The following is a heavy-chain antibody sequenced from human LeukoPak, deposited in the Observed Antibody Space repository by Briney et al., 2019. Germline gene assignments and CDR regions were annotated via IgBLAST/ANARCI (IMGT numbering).Heavy chain of an antibody. Sequence: PGGSLRLSRAASGFTFSSYWIHWVRQPPGKGLVWVSRINSDGSSTSYADSVKGRFTISRDNAKNTLYLQMNSLRAEDTAVYYCARGIYYSIAAAAPDYWGQGTLVTVSS. J-gene: IGHJ4*02. CDR2: INSDGSST. CDR3: ARGIYYSIAAAAPDY. V-gene: IGHV3-74*01. D-gene: IGHD6-13*01. CDR1: GFTFSSYW.